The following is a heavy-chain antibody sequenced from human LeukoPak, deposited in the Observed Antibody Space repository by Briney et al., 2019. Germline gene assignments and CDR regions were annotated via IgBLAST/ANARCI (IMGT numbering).Heavy chain of an antibody. J-gene: IGHJ4*02. CDR3: AREGDSSGWYAYFDY. CDR2: ISSSSYI. V-gene: IGHV3-21*01. Sequence: GGSLRLSCAASGFTFSSYSMNWVRQAPGKGLEWVSSISSSSYIYYADSVKGRFTISRDNAKNSLYLQMNSLRAEDTAVYYCAREGDSSGWYAYFDYWGQGTLVTVSS. D-gene: IGHD6-19*01. CDR1: GFTFSSYS.